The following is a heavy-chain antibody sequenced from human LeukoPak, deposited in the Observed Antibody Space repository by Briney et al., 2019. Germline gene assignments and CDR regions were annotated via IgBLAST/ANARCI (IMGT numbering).Heavy chain of an antibody. CDR3: AREGSSGYDPHRGYYYYMDV. Sequence: ASVKVSCKASGYTFTSYDINWARQATGQGLEWMGWMNPNSGNTGYAQKFQGRVTMTRNTSISTAYMELSSLRSEDTAVYYCAREGSSGYDPHRGYYYYMDVWGKGTTVTVSS. CDR2: MNPNSGNT. CDR1: GYTFTSYD. D-gene: IGHD5-12*01. V-gene: IGHV1-8*01. J-gene: IGHJ6*03.